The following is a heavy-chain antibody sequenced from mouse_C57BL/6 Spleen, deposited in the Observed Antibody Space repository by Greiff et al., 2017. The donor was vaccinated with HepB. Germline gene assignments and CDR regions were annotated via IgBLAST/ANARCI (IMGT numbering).Heavy chain of an antibody. CDR1: GYAFSSSW. V-gene: IGHV1-82*01. Sequence: QVQLQQSGPELVKPGASVKISCKASGYAFSSSWMNWVKQRPGKGLEWIGRIYPGDGDTNYNGKFKGKATLTVDKSSSTAYMQLSSLTSEDSAVYFCARSPGSSYLDYWGQGTTLTVSS. CDR2: IYPGDGDT. D-gene: IGHD1-1*01. CDR3: ARSPGSSYLDY. J-gene: IGHJ2*01.